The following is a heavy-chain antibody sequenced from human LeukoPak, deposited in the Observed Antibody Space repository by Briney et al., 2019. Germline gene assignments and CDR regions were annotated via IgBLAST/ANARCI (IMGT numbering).Heavy chain of an antibody. CDR1: GVSISSYY. Sequence: PSETLSLTCTVSGVSISSYYWSWIRQPPGKGLEWIGYIYDSGSTDYNPSLKSRVTISVDTSKNQFSLRLSSVTAADTAVHYCARSTWGSSSWYYYGMDVWGQGTTVTVSS. J-gene: IGHJ6*02. CDR3: ARSTWGSSSWYYYGMDV. D-gene: IGHD6-6*01. CDR2: IYDSGST. V-gene: IGHV4-59*01.